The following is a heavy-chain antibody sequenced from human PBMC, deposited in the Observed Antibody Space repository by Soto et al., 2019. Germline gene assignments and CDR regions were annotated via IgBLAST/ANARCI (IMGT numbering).Heavy chain of an antibody. CDR1: GYTFTSHD. CDR3: ARWDYGYYARFDY. J-gene: IGHJ4*02. Sequence: ASVKVSCKASGYTFTSHDINWVRQATGQGLEWMGWMNPNSGNTGYAQKFQGRVTMARNTSISTAYMELSSLRSEDTAVYYCARWDYGYYARFDYWGQGTLVTVSS. D-gene: IGHD4-17*01. V-gene: IGHV1-8*01. CDR2: MNPNSGNT.